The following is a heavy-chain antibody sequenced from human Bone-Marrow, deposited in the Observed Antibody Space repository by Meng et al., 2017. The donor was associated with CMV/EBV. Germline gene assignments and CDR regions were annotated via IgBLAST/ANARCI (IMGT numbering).Heavy chain of an antibody. CDR1: GFTFGDYA. J-gene: IGHJ1*01. CDR3: TRDHGYFQH. D-gene: IGHD5-24*01. V-gene: IGHV3-49*04. CDR2: IRSKAYGGTT. Sequence: GESLKISCTASGFTFGDYAMSWVRQAPGKGLEWVGFIRSKAYGGTTEYAASVKGRFTISRDDSKSIAYLQMNSLKTEDTAVYYCTRDHGYFQHWGQGTLVTVSS.